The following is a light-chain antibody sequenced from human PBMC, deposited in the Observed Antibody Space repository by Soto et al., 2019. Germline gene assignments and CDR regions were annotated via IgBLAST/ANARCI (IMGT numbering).Light chain of an antibody. CDR1: SSDVGGYNY. CDR3: CSYAGSYTWG. Sequence: QSALTQPASVSGSPGQSITISCTGTSSDVGGYNYVSWYQQHPGKAPKLMIYEVSNRPSGVSNRFSGSKSGNTASLTISGLQAEDEADYYCCSYAGSYTWGFGGGTKLTVL. V-gene: IGLV2-14*01. CDR2: EVS. J-gene: IGLJ3*02.